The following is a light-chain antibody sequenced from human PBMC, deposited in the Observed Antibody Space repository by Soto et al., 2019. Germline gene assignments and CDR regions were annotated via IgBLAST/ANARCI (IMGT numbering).Light chain of an antibody. CDR3: QQGHNWPLT. J-gene: IGKJ2*01. Sequence: EIVMTQSPATLSLSPGERAALSCRASQSINSELAWYQQKPGRPPRLLIYGASTRATGVPARFTGSESGSEFALTISGLQSEDFAVYYCQQGHNWPLTFGQGTRLEI. CDR1: QSINSE. CDR2: GAS. V-gene: IGKV3-15*01.